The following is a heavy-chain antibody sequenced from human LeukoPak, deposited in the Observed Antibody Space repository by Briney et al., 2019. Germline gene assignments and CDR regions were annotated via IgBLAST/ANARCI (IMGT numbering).Heavy chain of an antibody. V-gene: IGHV3-21*01. J-gene: IGHJ2*01. CDR3: ARDSTNWFFDL. Sequence: GGSLRLSCAASGFTFSSYAMSWVRQAPGKGLEWVSCIGCRSSSICYADSVKGRFTISRDNAKSSLYLQINNLRAEDTAVYYCARDSTNWFFDLWGRGTLVTVSS. CDR1: GFTFSSYA. CDR2: IGCRSSSI.